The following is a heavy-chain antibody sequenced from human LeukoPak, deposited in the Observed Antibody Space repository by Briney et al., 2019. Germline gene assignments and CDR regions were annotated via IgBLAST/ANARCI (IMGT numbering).Heavy chain of an antibody. V-gene: IGHV3-21*01. CDR1: GFTFSSFT. D-gene: IGHD3-16*02. Sequence: GGSLRLSCATSGFTFSSFTMNWVRQAPGKELEWVSSITASSTYLYYADSVKGRFTISRDDAKNSLALQMNSLRAEDTAVYYCARVLRDTDYVWGSYRYIGGWGQGTLVTVSS. J-gene: IGHJ4*02. CDR3: ARVLRDTDYVWGSYRYIGG. CDR2: ITASSTYL.